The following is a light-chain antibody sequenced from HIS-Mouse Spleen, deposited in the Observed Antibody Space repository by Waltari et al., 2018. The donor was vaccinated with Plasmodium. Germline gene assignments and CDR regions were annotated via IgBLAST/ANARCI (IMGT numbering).Light chain of an antibody. Sequence: SYELTQPPSVSVSPGQTARITCSGDAFPKKNVYWYQQKSGQAPVLVIYEDSKRPSGIPERFSGSSSGTMATLTISGAQVEDEADYYCYSTDSSGNHRVFGGGTKLTVL. CDR3: YSTDSSGNHRV. V-gene: IGLV3-10*01. CDR2: EDS. J-gene: IGLJ3*02. CDR1: AFPKKN.